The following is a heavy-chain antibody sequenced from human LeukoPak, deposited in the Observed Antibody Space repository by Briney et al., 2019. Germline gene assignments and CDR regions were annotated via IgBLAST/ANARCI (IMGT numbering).Heavy chain of an antibody. D-gene: IGHD3-9*01. J-gene: IGHJ3*01. CDR2: IYPDDSDT. CDR1: GDTFTNYW. V-gene: IGHV5-51*01. Sequence: GESLKISCKGSGDTFTNYWIAWVRQMPGKGLEWMGIIYPDDSDTRYSPSFQGQVTISVDKSISTAYMQWTSLKASDTATYYCARERGTGWIAFDLWGQGTMVTVSS. CDR3: ARERGTGWIAFDL.